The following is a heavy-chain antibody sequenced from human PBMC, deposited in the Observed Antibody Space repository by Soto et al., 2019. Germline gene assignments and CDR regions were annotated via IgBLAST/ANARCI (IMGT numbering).Heavy chain of an antibody. Sequence: ASVKVSCKASGFTFTSSAVQWVRQARGQRLEWIGWIVVGSGNTNYAQKFQERVTITRDMSTSTAYMELSSLRSEDTAVYYCAAGIINYGDLNFDYSGQGTLVTVSS. CDR2: IVVGSGNT. CDR3: AAGIINYGDLNFDY. V-gene: IGHV1-58*01. J-gene: IGHJ4*02. D-gene: IGHD4-17*01. CDR1: GFTFTSSA.